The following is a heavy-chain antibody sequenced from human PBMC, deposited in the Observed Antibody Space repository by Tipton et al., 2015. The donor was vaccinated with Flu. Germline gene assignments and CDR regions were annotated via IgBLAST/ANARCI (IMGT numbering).Heavy chain of an antibody. V-gene: IGHV4-38-2*01. J-gene: IGHJ5*02. Sequence: TLSLTCAVSGYSISSGYYWGWTRQPPGKGLEWIGSIYHSGSTYYNPSLKSRVTISVDTSKNQFSLKLSSVTAADTAVYYCARRVALWFGELYNWFDPWGQGTLVTVSS. D-gene: IGHD3-10*01. CDR2: IYHSGST. CDR3: ARRVALWFGELYNWFDP. CDR1: GYSISSGYY.